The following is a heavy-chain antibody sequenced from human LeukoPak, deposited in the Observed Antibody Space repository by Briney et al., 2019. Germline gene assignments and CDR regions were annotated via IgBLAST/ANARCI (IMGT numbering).Heavy chain of an antibody. CDR3: ARDLGYSYGTFDY. CDR2: ISSSSSYI. V-gene: IGHV3-21*01. Sequence: GGSLRLSCAASGFTFSSYSMNWVRQTPGKGLEWVSSISSSSSYIYYVDSVKGRFTISRDNAKNSLYLLMNSLRAEDTAVYYCARDLGYSYGTFDYWGQGTLVTVSS. CDR1: GFTFSSYS. J-gene: IGHJ4*02. D-gene: IGHD5-18*01.